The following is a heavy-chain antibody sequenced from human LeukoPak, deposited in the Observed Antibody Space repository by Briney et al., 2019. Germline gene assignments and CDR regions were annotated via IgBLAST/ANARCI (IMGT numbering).Heavy chain of an antibody. CDR2: IWYDGTKK. V-gene: IGHV3-30*02. CDR3: AREASGDFDI. J-gene: IGHJ3*02. D-gene: IGHD3-10*01. CDR1: GFIFTDHA. Sequence: PGGSLRLSCAASGFIFTDHAIHWVRQGPGKGLEWVALIWYDGTKKYFADSVKGRFTISRDNSKNTMSLQMNSLSTEDTAIYYCAREASGDFDIWGRGTMVTVSS.